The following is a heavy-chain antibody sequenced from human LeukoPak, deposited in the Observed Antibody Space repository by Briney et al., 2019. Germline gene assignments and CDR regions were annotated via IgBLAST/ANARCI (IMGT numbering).Heavy chain of an antibody. CDR1: GGSISGYY. J-gene: IGHJ4*02. D-gene: IGHD6-13*01. CDR2: IYYSGST. V-gene: IGHV4-59*08. Sequence: SETLSLTCTVSGGSISGYYWSWIRQPPGKRLESIGYIYYSGSTNYNPSLKSRVTISVDTSMNQFSLRLTSLTAADTAVYYCARHLTLAASGPFDYWGQGTLVTVSS. CDR3: ARHLTLAASGPFDY.